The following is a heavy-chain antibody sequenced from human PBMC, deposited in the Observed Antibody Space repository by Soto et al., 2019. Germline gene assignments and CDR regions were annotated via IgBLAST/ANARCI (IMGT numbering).Heavy chain of an antibody. CDR2: INHSGST. CDR3: ARAIRSYANFDY. V-gene: IGHV4-34*01. CDR1: GGSFSGYY. J-gene: IGHJ4*02. Sequence: SETLSLTCAVYGGSFSGYYWSWIRQPPGKGLEWIGEINHSGSTNYNPSLKSRVTISVDTSKNQFSLKLSSVTAADTAVYYCARAIRSYANFDYWGQGTLVTVSS. D-gene: IGHD1-26*01.